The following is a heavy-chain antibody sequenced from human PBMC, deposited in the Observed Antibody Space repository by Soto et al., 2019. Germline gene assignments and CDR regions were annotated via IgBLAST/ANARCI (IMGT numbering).Heavy chain of an antibody. CDR1: GYIFTNYY. D-gene: IGHD1-26*01. CDR3: ARDSVGGWFDP. J-gene: IGHJ5*02. V-gene: IGHV1-46*01. Sequence: QVQLLQSGAAVAKPGASVRVSCKTSGYIFTNYYIYWMRQAPGQGFEWVGTINPSGGRTTFAPKFQGRVTMTRDTPTNTVYMEVTSLTSEDTVLYYCARDSVGGWFDPWGQGTLVTVSS. CDR2: INPSGGRT.